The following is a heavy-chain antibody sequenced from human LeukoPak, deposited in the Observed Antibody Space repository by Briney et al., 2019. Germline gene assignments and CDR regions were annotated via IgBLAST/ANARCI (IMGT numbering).Heavy chain of an antibody. J-gene: IGHJ5*02. CDR2: IHSSGST. CDR3: ARDLEGADP. CDR1: GGFTVGYY. Sequence: ASETLSLTCTVSGGFTVGYYWSWIRQPAGKGLEWIGHIHSSGSTNHNPSLRSRVTMSLDKTKNQFSLQLSSVTAADTAVYYCARDLEGADPWGQGTLVTVSS. V-gene: IGHV4-4*07.